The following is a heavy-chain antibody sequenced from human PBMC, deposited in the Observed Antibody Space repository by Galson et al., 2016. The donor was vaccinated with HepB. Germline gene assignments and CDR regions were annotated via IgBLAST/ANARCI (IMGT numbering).Heavy chain of an antibody. CDR2: ISYDVSNE. CDR1: GFTFSLFA. Sequence: SLRLSCAASGFTFSLFAIHWVRQAPGQGLEWVAVISYDVSNEHYADSVKGRVTISRDNSKNTLYLQMNSLRADHTAVYYWATTILGDGFDIWGQGTMVIVSS. CDR3: ATTILGDGFDI. V-gene: IGHV3-30-3*01. D-gene: IGHD3-9*01. J-gene: IGHJ3*02.